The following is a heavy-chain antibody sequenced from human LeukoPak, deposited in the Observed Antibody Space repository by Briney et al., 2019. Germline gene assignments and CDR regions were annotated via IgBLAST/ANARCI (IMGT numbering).Heavy chain of an antibody. J-gene: IGHJ4*02. CDR2: IYYSGST. D-gene: IGHD6-6*01. V-gene: IGHV4-61*01. CDR3: AAGSQSAALIQ. Sequence: SETLSLTCTVSGGSVSSGSYYWSWIRQPPGKGLEWIGYIYYSGSTNYNPSLKSRVTISVDTSKNQFSLKLSSVTAADTAVYYCAAGSQSAALIQWGQGILVTVSS. CDR1: GGSVSSGSYY.